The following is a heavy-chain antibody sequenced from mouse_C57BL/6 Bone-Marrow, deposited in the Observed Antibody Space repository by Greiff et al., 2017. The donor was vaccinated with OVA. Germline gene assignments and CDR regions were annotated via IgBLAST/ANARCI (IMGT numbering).Heavy chain of an antibody. CDR2: IRNKANGYTT. V-gene: IGHV7-3*01. CDR1: GFTFTDYY. Sequence: EVKVVESGGGLVQPGGSLSLSCAASGFTFTDYYMSWVRQPPGKGLEWLGFIRNKANGYTTEYSASVKGRFTISRDNSQSILYLQMNALRAEDSATYYCARYNRAMDYWGQGTSVTVSS. J-gene: IGHJ4*01. CDR3: ARYNRAMDY.